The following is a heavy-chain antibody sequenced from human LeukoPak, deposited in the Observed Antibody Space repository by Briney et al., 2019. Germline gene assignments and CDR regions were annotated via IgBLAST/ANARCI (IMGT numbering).Heavy chain of an antibody. J-gene: IGHJ4*02. CDR1: GFTFNYYA. V-gene: IGHV3-21*01. Sequence: PGGSLRLSCAASGFTFNYYAMTWVRQAPGKGLEWVSSISTRSTYFYYADSLKGRFTISRDNAKNSLYLQMNSLRAEDTAVYYCARDGGSAWFLDYWGQGTLVTVSS. CDR2: ISTRSTYF. D-gene: IGHD6-19*01. CDR3: ARDGGSAWFLDY.